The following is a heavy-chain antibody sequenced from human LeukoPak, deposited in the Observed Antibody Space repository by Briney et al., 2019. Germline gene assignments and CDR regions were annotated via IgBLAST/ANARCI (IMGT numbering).Heavy chain of an antibody. J-gene: IGHJ6*02. CDR3: ASSYCSGGSCYWGSHYGMDV. CDR2: IRYDGSNK. V-gene: IGHV3-30*02. CDR1: GFTFSSYG. D-gene: IGHD2-15*01. Sequence: GGSLRLSCAASGFTFSSYGMHWVRQAPGKGLEWVAFIRYDGSNKYYADSVKGRFTISRDNSKNTLYLQMNSLRAEDTAVYYCASSYCSGGSCYWGSHYGMDVWGQGTTVTVSS.